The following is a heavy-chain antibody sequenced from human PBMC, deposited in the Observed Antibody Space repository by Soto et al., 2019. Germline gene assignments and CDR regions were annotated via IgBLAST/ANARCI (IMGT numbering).Heavy chain of an antibody. J-gene: IGHJ1*01. Sequence: SGGSLRLSCAASGFTFSSYAMHWVRQAPGKGLEWVAVISYDGSNKYYADSVKGRFTISRDNSKNTLYLQMNSLRAEDTAVYYCAGADVRYFQHWGQGTLVTVSS. CDR2: ISYDGSNK. V-gene: IGHV3-30-3*01. CDR3: AGADVRYFQH. CDR1: GFTFSSYA.